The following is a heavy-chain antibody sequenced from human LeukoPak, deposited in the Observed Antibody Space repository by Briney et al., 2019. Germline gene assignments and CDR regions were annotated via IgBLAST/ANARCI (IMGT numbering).Heavy chain of an antibody. Sequence: GESLKISCKGSGYSFTNYWIGWVRQMPGKGLEWMGIIYPGDSDTRYSPSFQGQVTFSADKSISTAYLQLISLKASDTAMYYCARATRKAGDRGRFSAFDIWGQGTMVTVSS. CDR1: GYSFTNYW. D-gene: IGHD7-27*01. J-gene: IGHJ3*02. V-gene: IGHV5-51*01. CDR2: IYPGDSDT. CDR3: ARATRKAGDRGRFSAFDI.